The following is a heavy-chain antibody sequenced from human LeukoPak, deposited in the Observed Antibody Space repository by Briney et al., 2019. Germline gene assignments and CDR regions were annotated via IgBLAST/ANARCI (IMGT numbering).Heavy chain of an antibody. D-gene: IGHD5-12*01. Sequence: PLGAPRLSRAAPGVSSSTVWMCWVRQGPGKGLEWLAMISEVGSQKFSVDSVEGGFSISRDNDKNSLYLKMNSLRAEDTGVYYCVRDSSPRYSGYDWVYWGQGTVVTVSS. CDR2: ISEVGSQK. J-gene: IGHJ4*02. CDR3: VRDSSPRYSGYDWVY. CDR1: GVSSSTVW. V-gene: IGHV3-7*01.